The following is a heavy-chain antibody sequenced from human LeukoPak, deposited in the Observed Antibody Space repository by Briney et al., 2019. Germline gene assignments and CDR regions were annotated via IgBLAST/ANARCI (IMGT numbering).Heavy chain of an antibody. D-gene: IGHD3-22*01. Sequence: GGSLRLSCAASGLTFNNYALTWIRQAPGKGLEWVSSISGRGGNTYYADSVKGRFTISRDDSTNTLFLQMNSLRAEDTAVYYCATGYSDSLRSPLDSWGQGTLVTVSS. J-gene: IGHJ5*01. CDR3: ATGYSDSLRSPLDS. V-gene: IGHV3-23*01. CDR2: ISGRGGNT. CDR1: GLTFNNYA.